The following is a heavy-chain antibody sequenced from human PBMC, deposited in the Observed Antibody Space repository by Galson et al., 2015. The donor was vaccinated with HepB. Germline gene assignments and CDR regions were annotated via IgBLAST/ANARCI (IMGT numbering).Heavy chain of an antibody. Sequence: CAISGDSVFSNNVAWNWIRQSPSRGLEWLGRTYYNSKWYSDCAISVKSRITVNPDTSKNQFSLQLNSVTPEDTALYYCTRGRDSAFDIWGQGTMVTVSS. D-gene: IGHD2-15*01. J-gene: IGHJ3*02. CDR3: TRGRDSAFDI. CDR2: TYYNSKWYS. CDR1: GDSVFSNNVA. V-gene: IGHV6-1*01.